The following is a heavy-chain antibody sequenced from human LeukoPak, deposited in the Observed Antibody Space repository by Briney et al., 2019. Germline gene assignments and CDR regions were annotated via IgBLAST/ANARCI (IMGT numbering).Heavy chain of an antibody. Sequence: PSETLSLTCSVSGGSISSHYWGWIRQPPGKGLEWIGYIYYSGSTYYNPSLRSRVTISVDTSKNLFSLKLSSVTAADTAVYYCARVQRPLDGADYWGQGTLVTVSS. J-gene: IGHJ4*02. D-gene: IGHD1-1*01. CDR2: IYYSGST. CDR1: GGSISSHY. CDR3: ARVQRPLDGADY. V-gene: IGHV4-59*11.